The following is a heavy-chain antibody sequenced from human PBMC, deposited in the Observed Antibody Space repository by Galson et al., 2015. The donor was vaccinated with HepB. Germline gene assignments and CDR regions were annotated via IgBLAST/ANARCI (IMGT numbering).Heavy chain of an antibody. Sequence: SLRLSCAASGFTFSSYEMNWVRQAPGKGLEWVSYSSGSGTTMYYADSVKGRFTVSRDNAKNSLYLQMNSLRAEDTAVYYCARRERYYYGMDLWGQGTTVTVSS. CDR3: ARRERYYYGMDL. V-gene: IGHV3-48*03. D-gene: IGHD1-1*01. CDR1: GFTFSSYE. J-gene: IGHJ6*02. CDR2: SSGSGTTM.